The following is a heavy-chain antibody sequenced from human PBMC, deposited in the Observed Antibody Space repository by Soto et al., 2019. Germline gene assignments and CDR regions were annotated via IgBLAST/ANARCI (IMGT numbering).Heavy chain of an antibody. CDR1: GFTFSTYA. CDR2: LTPSGGET. CDR3: AHPRGYGVFDAYDI. V-gene: IGHV3-23*01. Sequence: GGSLRLSCVASGFTFSTYAMSWVRQAPGKGLEWVSALTPSGGETFYADSVKGRFTISRDNSMNALYLQMNSLRIEDTAVYYCAHPRGYGVFDAYDIWGQGTMVTVSS. D-gene: IGHD4-17*01. J-gene: IGHJ3*02.